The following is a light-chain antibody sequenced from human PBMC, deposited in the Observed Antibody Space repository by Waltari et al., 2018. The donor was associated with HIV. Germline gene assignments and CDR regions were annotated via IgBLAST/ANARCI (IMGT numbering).Light chain of an antibody. CDR1: QSISSW. CDR2: KAS. V-gene: IGKV1-5*03. J-gene: IGKJ1*01. Sequence: DIQMTQSPSTLSVSIGDRVTITCRASQSISSWLAWYQQKPGKAPDLLIYKASTLESGVPSRFSGSGSGTEFTLTISSLQPDDFATYYCQQDNSYPWTFGQGTKVEIK. CDR3: QQDNSYPWT.